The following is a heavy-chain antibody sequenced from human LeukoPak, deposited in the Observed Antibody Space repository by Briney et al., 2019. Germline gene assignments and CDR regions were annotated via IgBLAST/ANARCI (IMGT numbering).Heavy chain of an antibody. J-gene: IGHJ3*02. V-gene: IGHV1-8*01. D-gene: IGHD6-19*01. CDR3: ARRYSSGWYNAFDI. CDR2: MNPNSGNT. Sequence: ASVQVSCKASGYTFTSYDINWVRQATGQGLEWMGWMNPNSGNTGYAQKFQGRVTMTRNTSISTAYMELSSLRSEDTAVYYCARRYSSGWYNAFDIWGQGTMVTVSS. CDR1: GYTFTSYD.